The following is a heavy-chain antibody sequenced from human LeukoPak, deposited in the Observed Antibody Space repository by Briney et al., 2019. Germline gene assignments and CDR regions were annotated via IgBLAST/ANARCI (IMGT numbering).Heavy chain of an antibody. CDR1: GFSISGCYY. D-gene: IGHD3-16*01. V-gene: IGHV4-38-2*01. J-gene: IGHJ5*02. CDR2: MLHSGDT. CDR3: ARFNSLIRVGGWFDP. Sequence: SETLSLPCAVSGFSISGCYYWGWLRQTPGKGLEWIGCMLHSGDTDYNPPLKSRITISDDTSKNQFSLQLRSVAAADTALYYCARFNSLIRVGGWFDPWGQGTLVTVSA.